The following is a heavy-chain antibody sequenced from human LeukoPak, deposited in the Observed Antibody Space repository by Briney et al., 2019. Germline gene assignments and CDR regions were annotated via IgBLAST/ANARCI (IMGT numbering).Heavy chain of an antibody. CDR1: GFTFSNHG. J-gene: IGHJ6*03. D-gene: IGHD3-22*01. CDR3: ARDNYDSSGYYYYYYYMDV. CDR2: ISPSGDIT. V-gene: IGHV3-21*01. Sequence: GGSLRLSCAASGFTFSNHGMNWVRQAPGKGLEWVSGISPSGDITYYADSVKGRFTISRDNAKNSLYLQMNSLRAEDTAVYYCARDNYDSSGYYYYYYYMDVWGKGTTVTVSS.